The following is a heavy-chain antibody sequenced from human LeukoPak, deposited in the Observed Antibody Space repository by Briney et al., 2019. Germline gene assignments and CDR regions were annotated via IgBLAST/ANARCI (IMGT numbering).Heavy chain of an antibody. J-gene: IGHJ5*02. Sequence: GGSLRLSCAASGFPFSNYAMSWVRQAPGKGLKWVATVNDNGAATYYADSVKGRFTISRDNSYNTVSLQMNSLRAEDTAVYYCAKVPVVVPSAIMRGDNWFDPWGQGTLVTVSS. CDR3: AKVPVVVPSAIMRGDNWFDP. CDR2: VNDNGAAT. V-gene: IGHV3-23*01. CDR1: GFPFSNYA. D-gene: IGHD2-2*01.